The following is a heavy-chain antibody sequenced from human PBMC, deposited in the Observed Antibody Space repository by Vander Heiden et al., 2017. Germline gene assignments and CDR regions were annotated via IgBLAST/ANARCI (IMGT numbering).Heavy chain of an antibody. CDR2: MKSKSDGGIT. D-gene: IGHD1-26*01. CDR3: TTEVQWELLGF. Sequence: DVQLVESGGGLVKPGGSLRLSCAAFGFTLSNTWMSWARQAPGKGLEWVCRMKSKSDGGITDYAAPVKGRFSISRDDSKNILFLQMNGLKTEDTAVYYCTTEVQWELLGFWGQGTLVTVSS. J-gene: IGHJ4*02. CDR1: GFTLSNTW. V-gene: IGHV3-15*01.